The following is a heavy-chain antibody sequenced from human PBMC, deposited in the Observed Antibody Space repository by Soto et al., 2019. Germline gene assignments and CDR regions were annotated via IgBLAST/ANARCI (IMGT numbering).Heavy chain of an antibody. CDR1: GGPIRSSSHY. Sequence: PSETLSLTCSVSGGPIRSSSHYWGWIRQSPGTGLEWIGSIDEGGTTYYNPSLQSRVTVSVDTSKNQFSLKVISVTGADTAIYYCAREGGYVDYWGQGTLVTVSS. CDR2: IDEGGTT. V-gene: IGHV4-39*02. D-gene: IGHD3-16*01. J-gene: IGHJ4*02. CDR3: AREGGYVDY.